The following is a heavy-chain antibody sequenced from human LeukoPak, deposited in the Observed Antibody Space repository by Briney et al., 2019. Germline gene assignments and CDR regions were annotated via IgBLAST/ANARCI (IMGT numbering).Heavy chain of an antibody. D-gene: IGHD1-7*01. CDR3: VRDHVVTGIT. J-gene: IGHJ4*02. CDR2: INSGATSI. Sequence: PGGSLRLSCVASGFTFSDYSMSWIRQAPGKGPEWLSYINSGATSIYYADSVRGRFTISRDNAKNSLSLQMNSLRAEDTAMYYCVRDHVVTGITWCQGTLVTVSS. V-gene: IGHV3-11*01. CDR1: GFTFSDYS.